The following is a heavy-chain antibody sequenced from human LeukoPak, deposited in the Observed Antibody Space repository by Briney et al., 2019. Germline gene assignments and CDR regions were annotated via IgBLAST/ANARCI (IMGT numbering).Heavy chain of an antibody. V-gene: IGHV3-30-3*01. Sequence: GGSLRLSCAASGFTFSSYAMHWVRQAPGKGLEWVAVISCDGSNKYYADSAKGRFTISRDNSKNTLYLQMNSLRAEDTAVYYCARASEGNYYGMDVWGQGTTVTVSS. CDR1: GFTFSSYA. D-gene: IGHD1-14*01. CDR3: ARASEGNYYGMDV. J-gene: IGHJ6*02. CDR2: ISCDGSNK.